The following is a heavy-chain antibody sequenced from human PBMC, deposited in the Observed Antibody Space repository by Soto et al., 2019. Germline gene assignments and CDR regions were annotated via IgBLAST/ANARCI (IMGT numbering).Heavy chain of an antibody. CDR1: GYNFTSYA. CDR3: ARTFSRADSDRVLRFLEWLFAY. J-gene: IGHJ4*02. Sequence: ASVKVSCKASGYNFTSYAMHWVRQAPGQRLEWMGWINAGNGNTKYSQKFQGRVTITRDTSASTAYMELSSLRSEDTAVYYCARTFSRADSDRVLRFLEWLFAYWGQGTLVTVSS. D-gene: IGHD3-3*01. V-gene: IGHV1-3*01. CDR2: INAGNGNT.